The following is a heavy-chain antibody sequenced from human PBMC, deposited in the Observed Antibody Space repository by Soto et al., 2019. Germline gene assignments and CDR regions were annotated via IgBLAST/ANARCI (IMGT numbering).Heavy chain of an antibody. CDR3: VRQGIGFLHGLVDV. CDR1: SGPSKSHN. V-gene: IGHV4-59*08. CDR2: VYDTWCT. J-gene: IGHJ6*01. D-gene: IGHD3-10*01. Sequence: QVQVQQSGPGLVKPSETLSLTCTVSSGPSKSHNWGWIRQPPGRGLEWIGYVYDTWCTSYNPSLKSRVTVSADTSTNRISLTLRFVTAADTAVYYCVRQGIGFLHGLVDVWGQGTTVIVSS.